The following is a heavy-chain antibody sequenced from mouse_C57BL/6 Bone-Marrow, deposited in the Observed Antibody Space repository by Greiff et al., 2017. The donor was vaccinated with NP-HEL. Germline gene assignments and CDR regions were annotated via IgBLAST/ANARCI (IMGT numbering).Heavy chain of an antibody. Sequence: GGGLVQPKGSLKLSCAASGFSFNTYAMNWVRQAPGTGVEWVARLRSKSNNYATKYSDSVKDRFTISREDTESMLYLQMNNLKTEDTAMYYCVRYHFDCWGQGTTLTVSS. CDR1: GFSFNTYA. J-gene: IGHJ2*01. CDR2: LRSKSNNYAT. V-gene: IGHV10-1*01. CDR3: VRYHFDC. D-gene: IGHD5-1*01.